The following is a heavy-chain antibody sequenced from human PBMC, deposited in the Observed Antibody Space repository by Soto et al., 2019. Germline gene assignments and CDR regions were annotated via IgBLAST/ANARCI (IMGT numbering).Heavy chain of an antibody. Sequence: ASETLSLTCTVSGGSISSYYWSWIRQPPGKGLEWIGYIYYSGSTNYNPSLKSRVTISVDTSKNQFSLKLSSVIAADTAVYYCARGFGGVVRGVIMPVRAAYFDYWGQGTLVTVSS. D-gene: IGHD3-10*01. V-gene: IGHV4-59*01. CDR2: IYYSGST. CDR1: GGSISSYY. CDR3: ARGFGGVVRGVIMPVRAAYFDY. J-gene: IGHJ4*02.